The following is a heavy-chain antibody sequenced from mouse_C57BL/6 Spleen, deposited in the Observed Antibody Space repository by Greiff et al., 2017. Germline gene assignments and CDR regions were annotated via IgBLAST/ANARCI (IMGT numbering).Heavy chain of an antibody. V-gene: IGHV1-69*01. CDR1: GYTFTSYW. CDR3: ARRDGYDRYYAMDY. Sequence: QVQLQQPGAELVMPGASVKLSCKASGYTFTSYWMHWVKQRPGQGLEWIGEIDPSDSYTNYNQKFKGKSTLTVDKSSSTAYMQLSSLTSEDSAVYYCARRDGYDRYYAMDYWGQGTTVTVAS. CDR2: IDPSDSYT. D-gene: IGHD2-2*01. J-gene: IGHJ4*01.